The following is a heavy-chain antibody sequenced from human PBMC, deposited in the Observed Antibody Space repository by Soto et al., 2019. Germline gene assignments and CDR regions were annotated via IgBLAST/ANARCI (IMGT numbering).Heavy chain of an antibody. J-gene: IGHJ3*02. CDR1: GFTFSSYV. CDR3: AKGERFDSSGYYYKDAFDI. Sequence: EVQLLVSGGGLVQPGGSLRLSCAASGFTFSSYVMSWVRQTPGKGLEWVSAISSTGGSTNYADSVKGRFTISRDNSKNMVYMQMNSLRAEDTAVYYCAKGERFDSSGYYYKDAFDIWGQGTMVTVSS. CDR2: ISSTGGST. V-gene: IGHV3-23*01. D-gene: IGHD3-22*01.